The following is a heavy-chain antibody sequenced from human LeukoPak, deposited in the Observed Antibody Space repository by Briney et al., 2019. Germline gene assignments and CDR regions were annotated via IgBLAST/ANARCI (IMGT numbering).Heavy chain of an antibody. D-gene: IGHD2-2*01. CDR2: INHSGST. V-gene: IGHV4-34*01. J-gene: IGHJ4*02. Sequence: SETLSLTCAVYGGSFSGYYWSWIRQPPGKGLEWIGEINHSGSTNYNPSLKSRVTISVDTSKNQFSLKLSSVTAADTAVYYCARGLSRENVVGPAAIGYYWGQGTLVTVSS. CDR1: GGSFSGYY. CDR3: ARGLSRENVVGPAAIGYY.